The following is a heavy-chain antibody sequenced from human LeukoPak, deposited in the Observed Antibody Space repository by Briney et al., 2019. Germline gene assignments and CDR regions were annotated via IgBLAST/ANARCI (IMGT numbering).Heavy chain of an antibody. CDR3: ARDLEWELPNYFDY. J-gene: IGHJ4*02. CDR2: IYHSGST. Sequence: SETLSLTCTVSGYSISSGYYWGWIRQPPGKGLEWIGSIYHSGSTYYNPSLKSRVTISVDTSKNQFSLKLSSVTAADTAVYYCARDLEWELPNYFDYWGQGTLVTVSS. CDR1: GYSISSGYY. D-gene: IGHD1-26*01. V-gene: IGHV4-38-2*02.